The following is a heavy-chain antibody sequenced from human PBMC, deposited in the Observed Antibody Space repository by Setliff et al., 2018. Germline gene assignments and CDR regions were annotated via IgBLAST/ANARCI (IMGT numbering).Heavy chain of an antibody. CDR1: GFTFSSYA. J-gene: IGHJ6*03. Sequence: GGSLRLSCAASGFTFSSYAMSWVRQAPGKGLEWVSAISGSGGSTYYADSVKGRFTISRDNSKNTLYLQMNSLRAEDTAVYYCAKNPRPCITAGGNYMDVWGKGTPVTVSS. CDR3: AKNPRPCITAGGNYMDV. CDR2: ISGSGGST. V-gene: IGHV3-23*01. D-gene: IGHD6-13*01.